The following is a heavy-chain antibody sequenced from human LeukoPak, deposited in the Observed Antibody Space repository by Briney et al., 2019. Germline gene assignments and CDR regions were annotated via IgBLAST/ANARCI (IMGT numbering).Heavy chain of an antibody. CDR1: GLNFSSYW. J-gene: IGHJ3*02. CDR3: ARGHSSGNSYYAFDM. V-gene: IGHV3-74*01. D-gene: IGHD3-22*01. Sequence: GGSLRHSCAASGLNFSSYWMHSVRQAPGKGLVWVSLIKTDAITTIYADSVKGRFTVSRDHAKNTMDLQLNSLRAEDTAVYFCARGHSSGNSYYAFDMWGLGTKVTVSS. CDR2: IKTDAITT.